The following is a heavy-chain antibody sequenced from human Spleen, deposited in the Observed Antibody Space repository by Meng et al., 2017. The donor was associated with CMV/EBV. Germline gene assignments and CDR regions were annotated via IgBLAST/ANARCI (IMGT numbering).Heavy chain of an antibody. CDR1: GFTFSSYA. V-gene: IGHV3-23*01. J-gene: IGHJ4*02. CDR3: AKGVWDYFDY. Sequence: GGSLRLSFAASGFTFSSYAMSWVRQAPGKGLEWVSAISGSGGSTYYADSVKGRFTISRDNSKNTLYLQMNSLRAKDTAVYYCAKGVWDYFDYWGQGTLVTVSS. CDR2: ISGSGGST. D-gene: IGHD1-26*01.